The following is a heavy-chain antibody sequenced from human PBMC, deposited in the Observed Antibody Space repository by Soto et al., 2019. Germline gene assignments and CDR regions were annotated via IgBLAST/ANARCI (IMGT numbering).Heavy chain of an antibody. Sequence: ASVKVSCKASGYTFTSYGISWVRQAPGQGLEWMGWISPYFGKANYAQKFQGRVTMTTDKSTSTAYMELSSLRSEDTAVYYCAMDGAIWGQGTMVTVSS. CDR3: AMDGAI. J-gene: IGHJ3*02. D-gene: IGHD2-8*01. V-gene: IGHV1-18*01. CDR2: ISPYFGKA. CDR1: GYTFTSYG.